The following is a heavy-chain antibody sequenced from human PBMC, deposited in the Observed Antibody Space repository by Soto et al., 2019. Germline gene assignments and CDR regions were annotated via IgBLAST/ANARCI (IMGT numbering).Heavy chain of an antibody. CDR2: INHSGST. J-gene: IGHJ6*02. Sequence: SETLSLTCAVYGGSFSGYYWSWIRQPPGKGLEWIGEINHSGSTNYNPSLKSRVTISVDTSKNQFSLKLSSVTAADTAVYYCASRHPNHYYYHGMDVWGQGTTVTVSS. V-gene: IGHV4-34*01. CDR3: ASRHPNHYYYHGMDV. CDR1: GGSFSGYY.